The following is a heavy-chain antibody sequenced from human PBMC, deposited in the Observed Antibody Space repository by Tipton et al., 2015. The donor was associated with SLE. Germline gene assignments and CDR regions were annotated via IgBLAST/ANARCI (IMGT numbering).Heavy chain of an antibody. CDR3: VKDVSGNGGYCYYIDV. Sequence: SLRLSCAASGFEFDDYAMHWVRQAPGKGLEWVAGLSWNSGSVGYADSVKGRFTISRDNAKNSLYLQMNSLRAGDTALYYCVKDVSGNGGYCYYIDVWGKGTTVIVSS. CDR1: GFEFDDYA. V-gene: IGHV3-9*01. J-gene: IGHJ6*03. D-gene: IGHD4-23*01. CDR2: LSWNSGSV.